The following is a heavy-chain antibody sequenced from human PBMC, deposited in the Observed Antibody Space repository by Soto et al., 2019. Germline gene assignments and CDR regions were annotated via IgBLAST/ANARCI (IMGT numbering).Heavy chain of an antibody. D-gene: IGHD5-12*01. V-gene: IGHV3-21*01. CDR2: ISSSSSYI. CDR3: ARDVNSGYDLFY. J-gene: IGHJ4*02. Sequence: GGSLRLSCAASGFTFSSYSMNWVRQAPGKGLEWVSSISSSSSYIYYADSVKGRFTISRDNAKNSLYLQMNSLRAEDTAVYYCARDVNSGYDLFYWGQGTLVTVSS. CDR1: GFTFSSYS.